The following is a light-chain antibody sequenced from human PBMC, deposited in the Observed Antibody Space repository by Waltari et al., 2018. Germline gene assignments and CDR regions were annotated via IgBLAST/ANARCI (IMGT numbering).Light chain of an antibody. CDR2: RNN. CDR1: SSNFGSNY. CDR3: AAWDDSLSGPV. V-gene: IGLV1-47*01. Sequence: QSVLTQPPSASGTPGQRVTISCSGSSSNFGSNYVYWYQQLPGTAPKLLIYRNNQRPSGVPDRLSGSKSGTSASLAISGLRSEDEADYYCAAWDDSLSGPVFGGGTKLTVL. J-gene: IGLJ2*01.